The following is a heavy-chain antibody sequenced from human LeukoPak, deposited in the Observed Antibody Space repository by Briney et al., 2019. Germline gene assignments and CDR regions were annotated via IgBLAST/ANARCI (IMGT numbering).Heavy chain of an antibody. CDR3: ARALGYCSSTSCYTAQYMDV. CDR2: ISSSSSYI. J-gene: IGHJ6*03. V-gene: IGHV3-21*01. Sequence: PGGSLRLSCAASGFSFSYHGMNWVRQAPGKGLEWVSSISSSSSYIYYADSVKGRFTISRDNAKNSLYLQMNSLRAEDTAVYYCARALGYCSSTSCYTAQYMDVWGKGTTVTVSS. D-gene: IGHD2-2*02. CDR1: GFSFSYHG.